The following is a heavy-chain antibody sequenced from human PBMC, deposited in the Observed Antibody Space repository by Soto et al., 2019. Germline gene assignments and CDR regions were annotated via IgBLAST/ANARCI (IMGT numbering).Heavy chain of an antibody. CDR3: ARDPLYYGSGSYYDY. D-gene: IGHD3-10*01. Sequence: SVKVSCKASGGTFSSYAISWVRQAPGQGLEWMGGIIPIFGTANYAQKFQGRVTITADESTSTAYMELSSLRSEDTAVYYCARDPLYYGSGSYYDYWGQGTLVTVSS. V-gene: IGHV1-69*13. CDR1: GGTFSSYA. CDR2: IIPIFGTA. J-gene: IGHJ4*02.